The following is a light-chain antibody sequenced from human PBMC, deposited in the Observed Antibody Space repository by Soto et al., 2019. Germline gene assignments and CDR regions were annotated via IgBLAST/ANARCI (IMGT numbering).Light chain of an antibody. V-gene: IGKV1-5*03. CDR3: HQYHSPPQT. CDR2: KAS. J-gene: IGKJ2*01. Sequence: SGSVGDRVTITCRASQTISSWLAWYQQKPGKAPKLLIYKASTLKSGVPSRFSGSGSGTDFSLTISRLEPEDSAVYYCHQYHSPPQTFGQGTKVDIK. CDR1: QTISSW.